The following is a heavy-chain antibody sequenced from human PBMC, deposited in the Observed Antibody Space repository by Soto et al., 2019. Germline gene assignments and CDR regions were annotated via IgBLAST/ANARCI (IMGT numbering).Heavy chain of an antibody. D-gene: IGHD2-15*01. CDR3: AKDGGSDGCFGTGLDP. V-gene: IGHV1-69*15. CDR1: GGTFSNYA. J-gene: IGHJ5*02. CDR2: IIPIFSTT. Sequence: QVQLVQSGAEVKKPGSSVKVSCKASGGTFSNYAITWVRQAPGQGLEWVGRIIPIFSTTNVAQKFQGRVTITADEYPATADMDLSGLRSEATAVYYCAKDGGSDGCFGTGLDPWGQGTLVTVSS.